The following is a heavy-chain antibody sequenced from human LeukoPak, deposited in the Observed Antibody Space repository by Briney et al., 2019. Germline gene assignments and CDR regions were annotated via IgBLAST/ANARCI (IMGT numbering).Heavy chain of an antibody. V-gene: IGHV4-59*01. CDR2: IYYSGYT. Sequence: SETLSLTCTISGGSISSYYWSWIRQPPGKGLEWIGYIYYSGYTNYNPSLKSRVTISVDTSKNQFSLRLSSVLAAATAVYYFAAFPDVGDGYNPPDDYWGQGTLVTVSS. CDR1: GGSISSYY. CDR3: AAFPDVGDGYNPPDDY. J-gene: IGHJ4*02. D-gene: IGHD5-24*01.